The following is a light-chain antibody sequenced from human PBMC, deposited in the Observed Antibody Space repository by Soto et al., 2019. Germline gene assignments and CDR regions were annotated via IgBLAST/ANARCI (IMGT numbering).Light chain of an antibody. CDR3: CSYATSSILYV. Sequence: QSALTQPASVSGSPGQSITISCTGTSSDVGSYKLVSWYQHHPGKAPKLMIYDGSERPSGVSNRFSGSTSGNTASLTISGLQAEDEADYYCCSYATSSILYVFGTGTQLTVL. J-gene: IGLJ1*01. CDR2: DGS. CDR1: SSDVGSYKL. V-gene: IGLV2-23*01.